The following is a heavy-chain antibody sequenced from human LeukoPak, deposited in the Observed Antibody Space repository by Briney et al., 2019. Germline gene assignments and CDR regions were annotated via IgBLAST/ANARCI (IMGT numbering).Heavy chain of an antibody. CDR1: GGTISSSSYY. V-gene: IGHV4-39*01. D-gene: IGHD3-22*01. J-gene: IGHJ4*02. CDR3: ARLPSNYYDSSGYYFDY. Sequence: SETLSLTCTVSGGTISSSSYYWGWIRQPPGKGLEWIGSIYYSGSTYYNPSLKSRVTMSVDTSKNQFSLKLSSVTAADTAVYYCARLPSNYYDSSGYYFDYWGQGTLVTVSS. CDR2: IYYSGST.